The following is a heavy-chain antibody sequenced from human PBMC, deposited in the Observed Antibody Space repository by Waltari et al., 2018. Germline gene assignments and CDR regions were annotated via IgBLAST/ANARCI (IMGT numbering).Heavy chain of an antibody. CDR1: GFTLTGFG. J-gene: IGHJ4*02. Sequence: QVQMVESGGGVVQPGRSLRLSCAASGFTLTGFGLHWGRQAPGKGLEWLAVISYDGSKEFDADSVTGRFTISRDNSKNTVSLHMSSLGLEDTAIYYCAKSRGRDSVCFDYWGQGALVTVSS. V-gene: IGHV3-30*18. CDR2: ISYDGSKE. D-gene: IGHD3-10*01. CDR3: AKSRGRDSVCFDY.